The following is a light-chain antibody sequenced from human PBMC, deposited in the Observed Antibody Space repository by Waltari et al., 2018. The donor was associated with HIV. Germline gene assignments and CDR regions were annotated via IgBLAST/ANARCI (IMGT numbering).Light chain of an antibody. CDR3: SSYTANETLV. V-gene: IGLV2-14*03. CDR1: SLDIGLYNY. J-gene: IGLJ2*01. CDR2: GVN. Sequence: HSALTQPASVSGSPGQSISISCTGTSLDIGLYNYVSWYQQYPGKAPQVLLYGVNIRPLVISFRFSGSKSGNTASLTISGLQAEDEADYYCSSYTANETLVFGGGTKLTVL.